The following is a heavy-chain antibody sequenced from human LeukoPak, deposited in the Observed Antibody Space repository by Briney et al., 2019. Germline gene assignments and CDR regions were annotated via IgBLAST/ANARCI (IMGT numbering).Heavy chain of an antibody. J-gene: IGHJ6*03. Sequence: GASVKVSCKASGYTFTSYGISWVRQAPGQGLEWMGWISAYNGNTNYAQKLQGRVTMTTDTSTSTAYMELRSLRSDDTAVYYCARVPDCGGDCYSFSDYYYYMDVWGKGTTVTISS. V-gene: IGHV1-18*01. CDR3: ARVPDCGGDCYSFSDYYYYMDV. CDR1: GYTFTSYG. CDR2: ISAYNGNT. D-gene: IGHD2-21*02.